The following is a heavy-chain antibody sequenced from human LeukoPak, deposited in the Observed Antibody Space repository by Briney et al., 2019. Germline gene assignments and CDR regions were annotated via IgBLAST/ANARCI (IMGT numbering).Heavy chain of an antibody. J-gene: IGHJ4*02. Sequence: GRSLRLSCAASGFSFSSYAMYWVRQAAGKGLEWVAITTSDESNKHYADSVKGRFTISRDNSKNTLYLQMNSLRAEDTAVYYCARESGALRGYSFGLWGQGTLVTVSS. D-gene: IGHD5-18*01. CDR2: TTSDESNK. CDR1: GFSFSSYA. V-gene: IGHV3-30-3*01. CDR3: ARESGALRGYSFGL.